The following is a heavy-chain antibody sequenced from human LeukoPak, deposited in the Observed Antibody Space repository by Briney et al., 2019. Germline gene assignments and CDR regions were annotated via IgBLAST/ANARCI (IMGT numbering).Heavy chain of an antibody. CDR2: INNDGSDT. D-gene: IGHD3-10*01. V-gene: IGHV3-74*01. CDR1: GLSFADSW. CDR3: ARVSGLGMNEYYQH. J-gene: IGHJ1*01. Sequence: GSLRLSCAASGLSFADSWMHWVLQAPGKGLVWVSRINNDGSDTRYADSVRGRFTISRDNAKNTLYLQMNSLRAEDTAVYYCARVSGLGMNEYYQHWGQGTLVTVPS.